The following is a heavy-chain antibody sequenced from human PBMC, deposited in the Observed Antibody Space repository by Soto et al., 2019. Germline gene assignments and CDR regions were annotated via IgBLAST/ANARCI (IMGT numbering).Heavy chain of an antibody. CDR3: AKDIYLSKYYDFWSGYFRGMDV. CDR2: ISWDGGST. D-gene: IGHD3-3*01. J-gene: IGHJ6*02. V-gene: IGHV3-43*01. CDR1: GFTFDDYT. Sequence: GGSLRLSCAASGFTFDDYTMHWVRQAPGKGLEWVSLISWDGGSTYYADSVKGRFTISRDNSKNSLYLQMNSLRTEDTALYYCAKDIYLSKYYDFWSGYFRGMDVWGQGTTVTVSS.